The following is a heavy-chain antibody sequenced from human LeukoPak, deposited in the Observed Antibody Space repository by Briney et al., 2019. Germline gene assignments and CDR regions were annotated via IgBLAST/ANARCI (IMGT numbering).Heavy chain of an antibody. CDR1: GFSFSTYW. Sequence: GGSLRLSCPASGFSFSTYWMHWVRQAPGKGLVWVARINPDGSTSSYADSVKGRLTISRDNAKNTLYLQMSSLKADDTAVYYCARGELEPVDCGGQGTVVTVSS. CDR2: INPDGSTS. D-gene: IGHD1-26*01. J-gene: IGHJ4*02. V-gene: IGHV3-74*01. CDR3: ARGELEPVDC.